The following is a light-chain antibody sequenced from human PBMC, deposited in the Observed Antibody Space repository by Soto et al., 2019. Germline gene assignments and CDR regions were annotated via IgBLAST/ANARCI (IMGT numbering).Light chain of an antibody. CDR3: KQSDSTPLA. V-gene: IGKV1-39*01. CDR1: QDISSY. CDR2: AAS. J-gene: IGKJ4*01. Sequence: LNQSPSSLSASVGDRVTITCRASQDISSYLAWYQQKPGGAPKLLIFAASTLQSGVQSRFSGSGSGTDFTLTIRGLQPEDWTTYYCKQSDSTPLAFGEGTKVDI.